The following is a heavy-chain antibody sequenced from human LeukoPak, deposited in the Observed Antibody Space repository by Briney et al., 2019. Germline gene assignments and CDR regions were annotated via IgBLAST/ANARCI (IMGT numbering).Heavy chain of an antibody. V-gene: IGHV4-39*07. Sequence: SETLSLTCTVSGDSISSSSYYWGWIRQPPGKGLEWIGSIPYSGSTYYNPSLKSRVTISVDTSKNQFSLKLSSVTAADTAVYYCARRKDYYVSGSYYKTFDYWGQGTLVTVSS. D-gene: IGHD3-10*01. J-gene: IGHJ4*02. CDR1: GDSISSSSYY. CDR2: IPYSGST. CDR3: ARRKDYYVSGSYYKTFDY.